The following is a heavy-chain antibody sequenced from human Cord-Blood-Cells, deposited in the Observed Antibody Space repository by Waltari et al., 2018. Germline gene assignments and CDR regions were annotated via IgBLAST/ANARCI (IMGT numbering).Heavy chain of an antibody. CDR3: TTDGDILYPVY. V-gene: IGHV3-15*01. D-gene: IGHD2-8*01. CDR1: GFTFSHAW. CDR2: SKSKTDGGTR. J-gene: IGHJ4*02. Sequence: DVPMVESGGGLVKPVGSLRLSCAASGFTFSHAWMSWVRTAPGKGLEWVGRSKSKTDGGTRDYAAPVKGRFTISSDDSKDTRYLQRNGRKTEDTAVYYCTTDGDILYPVYWGQGTLVTVSS.